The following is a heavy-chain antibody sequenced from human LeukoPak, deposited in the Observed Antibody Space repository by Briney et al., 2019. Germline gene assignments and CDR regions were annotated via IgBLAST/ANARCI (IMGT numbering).Heavy chain of an antibody. V-gene: IGHV3-53*01. J-gene: IGHJ3*02. D-gene: IGHD3-10*01. CDR3: ARGLGRELDGAFDI. Sequence: GGSLRLSCAASGFIVSSNYMSWVRQAPGKGLEWVSVIYSGGRTYYADSVKGRFTISRDNSRNTLYLQMNSLRAEDTAVYYCARGLGRELDGAFDIWGQGTMVTVSS. CDR1: GFIVSSNY. CDR2: IYSGGRT.